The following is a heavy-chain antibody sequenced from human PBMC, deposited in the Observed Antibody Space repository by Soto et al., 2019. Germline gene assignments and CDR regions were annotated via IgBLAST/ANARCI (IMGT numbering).Heavy chain of an antibody. J-gene: IGHJ3*02. V-gene: IGHV1-69*01. CDR2: MIPIFGTA. D-gene: IGHD3-22*01. CDR1: GGTFSSYA. CDR3: AGATMIVVVRTGAFDI. Sequence: QLQLVQSGAEVKKPGSSVKVSCKASGGTFSSYAISWVRQAPGQGLEWMGGMIPIFGTANYAHKFQGRVKITADESTSTAYMELSSLRSEDTAVYYCAGATMIVVVRTGAFDIWVQGTIVTVSS.